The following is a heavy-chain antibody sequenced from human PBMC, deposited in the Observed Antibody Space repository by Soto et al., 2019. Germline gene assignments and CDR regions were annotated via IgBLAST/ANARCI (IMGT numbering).Heavy chain of an antibody. J-gene: IGHJ5*02. V-gene: IGHV1-18*01. CDR3: ARDPGGATGFDP. CDR2: ISPNSGDT. CDR1: GYTFPTYG. Sequence: QVPLVQSGAEVKRPGASVKVSCKTSGYTFPTYGVSWVRQAPGQGLEWMGWISPNSGDTNYAQNLLGRVTMTTDTSTDTAYMELRSLRSDDTAVYYCARDPGGATGFDPWGQGTLVTVSS. D-gene: IGHD1-1*01.